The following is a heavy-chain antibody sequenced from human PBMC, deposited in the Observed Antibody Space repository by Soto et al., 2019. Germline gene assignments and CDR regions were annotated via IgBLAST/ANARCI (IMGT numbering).Heavy chain of an antibody. CDR3: PRDTESYDSSGQPY. D-gene: IGHD3-22*01. Sequence: EVQLVESGGGLIQPGGSLRVSCAASGFTVSRSYMSWVRQAPGKGLEWVSVIYSGGSTNYADSVKGRFTISRDNSKNTLDFHMNSMRVEAPAVSYCPRDTESYDSSGQPYWGQGTLVTVSS. CDR1: GFTVSRSY. V-gene: IGHV3-53*01. J-gene: IGHJ4*02. CDR2: IYSGGST.